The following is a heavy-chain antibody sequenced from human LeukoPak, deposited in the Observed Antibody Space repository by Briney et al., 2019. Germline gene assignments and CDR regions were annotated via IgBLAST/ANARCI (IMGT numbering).Heavy chain of an antibody. V-gene: IGHV1-24*01. Sequence: ASVKVSCKVSGYTLNELSMHWVRQAPGKGLEWMGGFDPEDGETIYAQKFQGRVTVTEDTSTDTAYMELSSLRSEDTAVYYCATDRSCPDSGGSCYSEVYWGQGTLVTVSS. CDR2: FDPEDGET. CDR1: GYTLNELS. D-gene: IGHD2-15*01. CDR3: ATDRSCPDSGGSCYSEVY. J-gene: IGHJ4*02.